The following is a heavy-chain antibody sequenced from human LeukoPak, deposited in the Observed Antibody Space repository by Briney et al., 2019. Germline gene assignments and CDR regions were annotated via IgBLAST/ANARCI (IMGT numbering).Heavy chain of an antibody. D-gene: IGHD1-26*01. V-gene: IGHV4-39*01. J-gene: IGHJ4*02. CDR3: ARRGRYSGSSY. CDR2: IYYSGST. Sequence: SETLSLTCTVSGGSISSSSYYWGWIRQPPGKGLEWIGSIYYSGSTYYNPSLKSRVTISVDTSKNQFSLKLSSVTAADTAVYYCARRGRYSGSSYWGQGTLVTVSS. CDR1: GGSISSSSYY.